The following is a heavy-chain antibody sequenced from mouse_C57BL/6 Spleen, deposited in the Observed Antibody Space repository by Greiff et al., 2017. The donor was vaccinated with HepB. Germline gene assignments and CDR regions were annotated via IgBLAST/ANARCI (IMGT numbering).Heavy chain of an antibody. Sequence: QVQLQQSGPELVKPGASVKISCKASGYAFSSSWMNWVKQRPGKGLEWIGRIYPGDGDTNYNGKFKGKATLTADKSSSTAYMQLSSLTSEDSAVYFCRREGYYGRSFDYWGKGTTLTVSS. CDR2: IYPGDGDT. CDR3: RREGYYGRSFDY. J-gene: IGHJ2*01. CDR1: GYAFSSSW. V-gene: IGHV1-82*01. D-gene: IGHD1-1*01.